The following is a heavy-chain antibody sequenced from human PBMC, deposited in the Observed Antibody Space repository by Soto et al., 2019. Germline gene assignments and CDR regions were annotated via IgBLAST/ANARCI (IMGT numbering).Heavy chain of an antibody. Sequence: QVQLVQSGAEVKKPGASVKVSCKASGYTFTGYYLHWVRQAPGQGLEWMRWINPNSGGTNYAQKFQGRVTMTRDTSISTAYMELSRLRSDDTAVYYCARSYCSSTSCYQRRNWFDPWGQGTLVTVSS. CDR2: INPNSGGT. D-gene: IGHD2-2*01. J-gene: IGHJ5*02. CDR3: ARSYCSSTSCYQRRNWFDP. V-gene: IGHV1-2*02. CDR1: GYTFTGYY.